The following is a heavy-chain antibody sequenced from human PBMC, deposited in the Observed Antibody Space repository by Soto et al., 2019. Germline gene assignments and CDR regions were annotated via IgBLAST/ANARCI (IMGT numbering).Heavy chain of an antibody. V-gene: IGHV4-28*01. J-gene: IGHJ4*02. D-gene: IGHD5-18*01. Sequence: PSETLSLTCTVSGSSIASSNCWGWIRQPPGKGLEWIGYIYDSGSTGYNPSLKTRLSMSVDRSKNQFTLRLTSVTAADTAVYFCATESGSTYGYFDHWGQGTQVTVSS. CDR2: IYDSGST. CDR1: GSSIASSNC. CDR3: ATESGSTYGYFDH.